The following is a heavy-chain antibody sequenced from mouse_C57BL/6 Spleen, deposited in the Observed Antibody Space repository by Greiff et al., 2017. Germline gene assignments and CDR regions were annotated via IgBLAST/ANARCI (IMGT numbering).Heavy chain of an antibody. D-gene: IGHD3-1*01. Sequence: QVQLQQPGAELVMPGASVKLSCKASGYTFTSYWMHWVKQRPGQGLEWIGEIDPSDSYTNYNQKFKGKSTLTVDKSSSTAYMQLSSLTSEDSAVYYCARGANSYWYFDVWGTGTTVTVSS. CDR2: IDPSDSYT. V-gene: IGHV1-69*01. CDR1: GYTFTSYW. J-gene: IGHJ1*03. CDR3: ARGANSYWYFDV.